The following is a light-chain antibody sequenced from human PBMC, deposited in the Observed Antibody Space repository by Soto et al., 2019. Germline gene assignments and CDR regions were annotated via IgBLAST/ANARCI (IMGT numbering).Light chain of an antibody. V-gene: IGKV3-15*01. CDR1: QSIGSN. CDR2: GAS. J-gene: IGKJ5*01. Sequence: EIVMTQSPATLSVSPGERSTLSCRTSQSIGSNLAWYLQKPGQAPRLLIYGASTRATGISARFSGSGSGTDFTLTIGRLEPEDFALYYCQHYVERSPITFGQGTRLEIK. CDR3: QHYVERSPIT.